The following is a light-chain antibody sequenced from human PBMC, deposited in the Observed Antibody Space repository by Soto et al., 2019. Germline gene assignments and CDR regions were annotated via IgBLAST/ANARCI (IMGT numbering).Light chain of an antibody. J-gene: IGLJ3*02. V-gene: IGLV1-47*01. CDR3: AAWDDTLDAQV. Sequence: QSVLTQPPSASGTPGQRVNISCSGSSSNIGRNFAYWYQHVPGTAPRLLIQRNNERPSGVPDRFSGSKSGTSVSLAISGLRSEDEATYYCAAWDDTLDAQVFGGGTKLTVL. CDR1: SSNIGRNF. CDR2: RNN.